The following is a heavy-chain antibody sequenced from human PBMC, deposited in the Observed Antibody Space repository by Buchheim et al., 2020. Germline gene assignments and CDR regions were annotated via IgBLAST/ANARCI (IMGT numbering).Heavy chain of an antibody. V-gene: IGHV3-33*01. J-gene: IGHJ6*02. CDR1: GFTFSSYG. D-gene: IGHD6-19*01. CDR3: ASLIDLAGPRRDYYYYYGMDV. CDR2: IWYDGSNK. Sequence: QVQLVESGGGVVQPGRSLRLSCAASGFTFSSYGMHWVRQAPGKGLEWVAVIWYDGSNKYYADSVKGRFTISRDNSKNTLYLQMNSLRAEDTAVYYCASLIDLAGPRRDYYYYYGMDVWGQGTT.